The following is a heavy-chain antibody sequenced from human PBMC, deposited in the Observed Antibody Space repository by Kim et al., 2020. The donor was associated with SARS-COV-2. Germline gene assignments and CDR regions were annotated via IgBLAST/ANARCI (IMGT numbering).Heavy chain of an antibody. CDR1: GFTFINYA. CDR2: FSSGSGVLT. CDR3: AKDYRSGYSGYDIGD. V-gene: IGHV3-23*01. D-gene: IGHD5-12*01. Sequence: GGSLRLSCRASGFTFINYAMSWVRQAPGKGLEWVSAFSSGSGVLTYYADSVKGRFTISRDNSKNTLYLQMNNLRAEDTAVYYCAKDYRSGYSGYDIGDWG. J-gene: IGHJ1*01.